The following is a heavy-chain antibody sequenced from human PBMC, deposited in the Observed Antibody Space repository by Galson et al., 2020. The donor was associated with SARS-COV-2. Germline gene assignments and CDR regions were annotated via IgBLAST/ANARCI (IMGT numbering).Heavy chain of an antibody. V-gene: IGHV4-59*11. CDR1: GGSISSHY. J-gene: IGHJ4*02. Sequence: LDTLSLTCTVSGGSISSHYWSWIRQPPGKGLEWIGFIHYSGTTSYNPSLKSRVTISVDTSKKQFSLKLSSVTAADTAVYYCARGVAGWGQGTLVTVSS. CDR3: ARGVAG. CDR2: IHYSGTT.